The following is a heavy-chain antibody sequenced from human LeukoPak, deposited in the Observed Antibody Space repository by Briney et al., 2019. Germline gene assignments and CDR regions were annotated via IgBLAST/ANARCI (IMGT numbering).Heavy chain of an antibody. Sequence: GGSLRLSCAASGFTFNTYTMYWVRQAPGKGLEWVSGISNSGGSTYYADSVKGRFTISRDNSKNTLYLQMGSLRDEDLAVYYCARARVAAKSGYMDVWGTGTTVTISS. D-gene: IGHD2-15*01. CDR1: GFTFNTYT. V-gene: IGHV3-23*01. CDR2: ISNSGGST. CDR3: ARARVAAKSGYMDV. J-gene: IGHJ6*03.